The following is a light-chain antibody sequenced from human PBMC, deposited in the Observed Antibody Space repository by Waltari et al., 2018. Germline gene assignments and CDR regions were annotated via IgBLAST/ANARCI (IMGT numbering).Light chain of an antibody. J-gene: IGLJ2*01. Sequence: FLLTQPPSVSESPGKTVPISCTGSGGSINSNYVQWLLQRPGSAPTTIIYDDNQRPSGVPDRFSGSIDISSNSAALTISGLKTEDGADYYCQSFDSSNLVVFGGGTKLTLL. CDR1: GGSINSNY. V-gene: IGLV6-57*02. CDR3: QSFDSSNLVV. CDR2: DDN.